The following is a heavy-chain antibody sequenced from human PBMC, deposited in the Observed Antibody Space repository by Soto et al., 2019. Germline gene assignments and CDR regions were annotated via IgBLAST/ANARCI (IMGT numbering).Heavy chain of an antibody. Sequence: QVQLVQSGAEVKKPGSSVKVSCKASGGTFSSYTISWVRQAPGQGLEWMGRIIPILGIANYAQKFQGRVTITADKTTSTAYLERRSLSSEDTAVYYCARDGGGVVVPAADWYFDLWGRGTLVTVSS. J-gene: IGHJ2*01. V-gene: IGHV1-69*08. D-gene: IGHD2-2*01. CDR3: ARDGGGVVVPAADWYFDL. CDR1: GGTFSSYT. CDR2: IIPILGIA.